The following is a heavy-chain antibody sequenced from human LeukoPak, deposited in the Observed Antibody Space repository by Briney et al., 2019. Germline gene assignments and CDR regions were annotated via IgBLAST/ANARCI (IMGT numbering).Heavy chain of an antibody. Sequence: GGSLRLSCAASGFTFSSYAMSWVRQAPGKGLEWVSAISGSGGSTYYADSVKGRFTISRDNSKNTLYLQMNSLRAEDTAVYYCAKDGVASHYDRSGYYYLYYFDYWGQGTLVTVSS. J-gene: IGHJ4*02. CDR2: ISGSGGST. CDR3: AKDGVASHYDRSGYYYLYYFDY. V-gene: IGHV3-23*01. D-gene: IGHD3-22*01. CDR1: GFTFSSYA.